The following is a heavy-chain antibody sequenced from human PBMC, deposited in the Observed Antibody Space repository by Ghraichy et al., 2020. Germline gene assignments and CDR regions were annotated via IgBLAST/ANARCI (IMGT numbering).Heavy chain of an antibody. J-gene: IGHJ4*02. CDR1: GFTVSSNS. CDR3: AREDYGYFDS. Sequence: GSLRLSCAASGFTVSSNSMSWVRQAPGKGLDWVSVIYSGGSTYYADSVKGRFTISRDNSKNTLYLQMNSLRADDTALYYCAREDYGYFDSWGQGTLVTVSS. CDR2: IYSGGST. D-gene: IGHD4-17*01. V-gene: IGHV3-66*01.